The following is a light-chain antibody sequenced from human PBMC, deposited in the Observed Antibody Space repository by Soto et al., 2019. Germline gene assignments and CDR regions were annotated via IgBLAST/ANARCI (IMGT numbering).Light chain of an antibody. V-gene: IGKV3-20*01. CDR1: QSVSNNY. Sequence: EIVLTQSLGTLALSPGESDHTVCTASQSVSNNYLAWYKQQPGQAPSLLIYGASNRATGIPDRFSGSGSGTDSTLTISRLEPEEFAVYYCRQYGSPGTVGQGAK. CDR2: GAS. CDR3: RQYGSPGT. J-gene: IGKJ1*01.